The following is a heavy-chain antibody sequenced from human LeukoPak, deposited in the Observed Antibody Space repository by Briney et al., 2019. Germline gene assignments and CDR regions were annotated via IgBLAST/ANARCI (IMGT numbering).Heavy chain of an antibody. Sequence: PGGSLRLSCAASGFTFSSYEMIWVRQAPGKGLEWISYISSGGSAIYYADSVKGRFTISRDNSKNTLYLQMNSLRPEDTAVYYCAREGGSSYSRPFDYWGQGTQVTVSS. CDR2: ISSGGSAI. V-gene: IGHV3-48*03. J-gene: IGHJ4*02. D-gene: IGHD5-18*01. CDR3: AREGGSSYSRPFDY. CDR1: GFTFSSYE.